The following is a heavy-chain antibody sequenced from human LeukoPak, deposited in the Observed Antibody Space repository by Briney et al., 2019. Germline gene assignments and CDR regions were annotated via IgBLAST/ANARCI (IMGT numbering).Heavy chain of an antibody. D-gene: IGHD6-13*01. CDR1: GFTFTNYW. CDR3: AKDGMALDSSWFDY. CDR2: IKQDRSEK. J-gene: IGHJ4*02. V-gene: IGHV3-7*03. Sequence: GGSLRLSCAASGFTFTNYWMSWVRQAPGKGLELVANIKQDRSEKYYVDSVKGRFTISRDNSRNTLYLQMDSLRGEDTAVYYCAKDGMALDSSWFDYWGQGMVVTVSS.